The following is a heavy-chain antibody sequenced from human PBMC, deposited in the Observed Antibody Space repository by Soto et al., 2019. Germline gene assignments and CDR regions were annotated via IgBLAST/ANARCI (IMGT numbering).Heavy chain of an antibody. CDR3: GRCPRRVDMKGYVGY. CDR1: GDSFSTSNW. Sequence: QVQLQESGPGLVKPSGTLSLSCGVSGDSFSTSNWWSWIRQPPGKGLVWIGDILHTGHNDLSPSLRSGNTITIETSMKEFSVKVTSVAAAASAVDYCGRCPRRVDMKGYVGYWGPGALVIVAS. CDR2: ILHTGHN. D-gene: IGHD6-13*01. V-gene: IGHV4-4*02. J-gene: IGHJ4*02.